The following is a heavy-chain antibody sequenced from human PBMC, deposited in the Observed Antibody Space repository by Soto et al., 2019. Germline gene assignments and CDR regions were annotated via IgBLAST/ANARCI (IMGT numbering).Heavy chain of an antibody. CDR2: IIAANGNT. D-gene: IGHD1-26*01. CDR1: RYSFTDYP. J-gene: IGHJ4*02. Sequence: QVQVVQSGAEVKKPGASVKVSCMTSRYSFTDYPIHWVRQAPGQRLEWMGWIIAANGNTKYSQKFRGGVTTTRDTAATTAYMELNNLRPEDTAVYYCVRGSGSLFPLFDSWGQGTLVTVSS. V-gene: IGHV1-3*01. CDR3: VRGSGSLFPLFDS.